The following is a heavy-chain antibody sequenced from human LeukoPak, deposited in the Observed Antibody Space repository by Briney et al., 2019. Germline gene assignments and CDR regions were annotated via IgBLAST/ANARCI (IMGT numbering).Heavy chain of an antibody. CDR3: ARVRQQYDILTGYYMDYFDY. CDR1: GFTFSDYY. D-gene: IGHD3-9*01. Sequence: TGGSPRLSCAASGFTFSDYYMSWIRQAPGKGLEWVSYISSSGSTIYYADSVKGRFTISRDNAKNSLYLQMNSLRAEDTAVYYCARVRQQYDILTGYYMDYFDYWGQGTLVTVSS. V-gene: IGHV3-11*01. CDR2: ISSSGSTI. J-gene: IGHJ4*02.